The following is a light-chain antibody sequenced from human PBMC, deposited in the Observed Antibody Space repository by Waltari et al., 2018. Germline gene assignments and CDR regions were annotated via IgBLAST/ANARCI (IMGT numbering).Light chain of an antibody. V-gene: IGLV2-23*02. CDR1: NNDIGSYNL. CDR3: CSYAGTPRVV. Sequence: QSALTQPASVSGSPGQSITISCTGTNNDIGSYNLVSWYQQHPGNAPKVIIFEVNKRPSGVSMRFSVSKSGNTASLSVSGLHPEDEADYYCCSYAGTPRVVFGGGTKLTVL. J-gene: IGLJ2*01. CDR2: EVN.